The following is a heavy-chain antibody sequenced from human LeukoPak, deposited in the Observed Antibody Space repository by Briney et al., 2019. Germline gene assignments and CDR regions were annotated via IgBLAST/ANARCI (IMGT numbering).Heavy chain of an antibody. CDR1: GYTFTGYY. CDR2: INPSGGST. Sequence: ASVKVSCKASGYTFTGYYMHWVRQAPGQGLEWMGIINPSGGSTSYAQKFQGRVTMTRDTSTSTVYMELSSLRSEDTAVYYCARGVEEYSCGLPYFDYWGQGTLVTVSS. D-gene: IGHD5-18*01. J-gene: IGHJ4*02. CDR3: ARGVEEYSCGLPYFDY. V-gene: IGHV1-46*01.